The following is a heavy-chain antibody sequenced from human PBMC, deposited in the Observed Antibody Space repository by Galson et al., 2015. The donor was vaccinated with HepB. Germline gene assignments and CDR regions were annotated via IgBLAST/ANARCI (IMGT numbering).Heavy chain of an antibody. D-gene: IGHD1-1*01. J-gene: IGHJ3*01. CDR3: ATVVHMSTKIWGDAFDV. CDR2: MNPKTGDT. V-gene: IGHV1-8*01. CDR1: GYTFTTSD. Sequence: SVKVSCKASGYTFTTSDINWVRQATGQGLEWMGWMNPKTGDTAYAQKFKGKVTMTRDTSVSTAYMELSSLTSEDTAVYYCATVVHMSTKIWGDAFDVWGQGTLVTVSS.